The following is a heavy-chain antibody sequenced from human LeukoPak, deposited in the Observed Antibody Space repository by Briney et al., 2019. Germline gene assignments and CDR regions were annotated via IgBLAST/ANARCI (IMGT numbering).Heavy chain of an antibody. D-gene: IGHD1-14*01. Sequence: GGSLRLSCAASGFTFRSYSMNWVHQAPGKGLEWVSSISSSSSYIHYADSVKGRVAISRDNAKNSLYLQMHSLRAENTAVYYWGSGGVAEGADYWGQGTLSPSPQ. V-gene: IGHV3-21*01. J-gene: IGHJ4*02. CDR3: GSGGVAEGADY. CDR2: ISSSSSYI. CDR1: GFTFRSYS.